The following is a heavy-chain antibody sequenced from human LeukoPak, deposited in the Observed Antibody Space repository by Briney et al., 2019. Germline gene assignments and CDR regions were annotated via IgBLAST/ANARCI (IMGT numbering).Heavy chain of an antibody. D-gene: IGHD6-6*01. CDR3: VREGGYSSSSQTGYYYYYMDV. Sequence: ASVKVSCKASGGTFTSYVINWVRQATGQGLEWMGWMNPNSGNTGYAQKFQGRVTITRNTSISTAYMELSSLRSEDTAVYYCVREGGYSSSSQTGYYYYYMDVWGKGTTVTVSS. CDR2: MNPNSGNT. J-gene: IGHJ6*03. CDR1: GGTFTSYV. V-gene: IGHV1-8*03.